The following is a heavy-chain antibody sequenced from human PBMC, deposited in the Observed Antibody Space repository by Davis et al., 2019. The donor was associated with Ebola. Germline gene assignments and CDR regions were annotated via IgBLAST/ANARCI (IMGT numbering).Heavy chain of an antibody. D-gene: IGHD3-9*01. CDR3: ASLVYFGYGMDV. CDR2: INHSGST. J-gene: IGHJ6*02. V-gene: IGHV4-34*01. Sequence: GSLRLSCAASGFTFSSYSMNWVRQAPGKGLEWIGEINHSGSTNYNPSLKSRVTISVDTSKNQFSLKLSSVTAADTAVYYCASLVYFGYGMDVWGQGTTVTVSS. CDR1: GFTFSSYS.